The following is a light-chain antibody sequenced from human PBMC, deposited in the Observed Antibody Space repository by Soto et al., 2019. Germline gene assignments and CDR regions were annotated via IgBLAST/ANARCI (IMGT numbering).Light chain of an antibody. V-gene: IGKV1-39*01. CDR1: QSISIY. CDR2: DAS. Sequence: DIQMTQSPSSLSASVGDRVTVTCRASQSISIYLNWYQHRPGIAPKLMIFDASSLHSGVPSRFSGSGSGTDFTLTISSLQPEDFATYYCQQSYSTPYSFGQGTKLEIK. J-gene: IGKJ2*01. CDR3: QQSYSTPYS.